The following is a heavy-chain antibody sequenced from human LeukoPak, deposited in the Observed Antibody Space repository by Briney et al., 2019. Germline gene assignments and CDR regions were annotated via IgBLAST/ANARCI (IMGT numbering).Heavy chain of an antibody. D-gene: IGHD3-10*01. CDR1: GFTFSSYE. CDR2: ISSSGSTI. V-gene: IGHV3-48*03. J-gene: IGHJ4*02. CDR3: ARDYQFTMVRGVKGYFDY. Sequence: GGSLILSCAASGFTFSSYEMNWVRQAPGKGLEWVSYISSSGSTIYYADSVKGRFTISRDNAKNSLYLQMNSLRAEDTAVYYCARDYQFTMVRGVKGYFDYWGQGTLVTVSS.